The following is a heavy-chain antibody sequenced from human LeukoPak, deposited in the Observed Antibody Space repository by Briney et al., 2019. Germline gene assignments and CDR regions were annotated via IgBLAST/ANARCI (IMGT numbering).Heavy chain of an antibody. CDR1: GFTFSSYG. CDR3: ARETVGATSGYGMDV. D-gene: IGHD1-26*01. J-gene: IGHJ6*02. V-gene: IGHV3-33*01. CDR2: IWYDGSNK. Sequence: GGSLRLSCAASGFTFSSYGMHWVRQAPGKGLEWVAVIWYDGSNKYYADSVKGRFTISRDNSKNTLYLQMSSLRAEDTAVYYCARETVGATSGYGMDVWGQGTTVTVSS.